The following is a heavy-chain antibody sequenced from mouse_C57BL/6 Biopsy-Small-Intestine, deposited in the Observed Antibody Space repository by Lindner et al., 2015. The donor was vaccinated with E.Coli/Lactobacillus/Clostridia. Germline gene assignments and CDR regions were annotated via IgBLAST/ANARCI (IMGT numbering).Heavy chain of an antibody. CDR2: INPSGRSA. V-gene: IGHV1S61*01. Sequence: SVKVSCKASGDTFTSYYMHWVRQAPGQGLEWMGKINPSGRSASYAQKFQGRFTMARDTSTSTVYMELGSLRSEDTAMYYCARDQPSEYSGSYLVYWGQGTLVTVSS. D-gene: IGHD1-1*02. CDR3: ARDQPSEYSGSYLVY. J-gene: IGHJ4*01. CDR1: GDTFTSYY.